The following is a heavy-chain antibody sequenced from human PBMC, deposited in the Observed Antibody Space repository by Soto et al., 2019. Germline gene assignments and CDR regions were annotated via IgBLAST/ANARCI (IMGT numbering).Heavy chain of an antibody. Sequence: GGSLRLSCAASVLRFSNSWMHWVRQAPGKGLVWVSRISSDGSSTNYADSVKGRFIISRDNAKNTLYLQMNILRAEDTAVYYCARPVVYSGYDRVFFDYWGQGTLVTVSS. CDR1: VLRFSNSW. V-gene: IGHV3-74*01. D-gene: IGHD5-12*01. CDR3: ARPVVYSGYDRVFFDY. CDR2: ISSDGSST. J-gene: IGHJ4*02.